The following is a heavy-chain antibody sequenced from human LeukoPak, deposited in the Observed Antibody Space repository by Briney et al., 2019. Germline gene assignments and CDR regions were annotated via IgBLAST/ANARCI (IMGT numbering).Heavy chain of an antibody. CDR3: ARDLVTMVRGVIKNYMDV. CDR2: ISAYNGNT. J-gene: IGHJ6*03. Sequence: GASVKVSCKASGYTFTSYGISWVRQAPGQGLEWMGWISAYNGNTNYAQKLQGRVTMTTDTSMSTAYMELRSLRSDDTAVYYCARDLVTMVRGVIKNYMDVWGKGTTVTISS. D-gene: IGHD3-10*01. V-gene: IGHV1-18*01. CDR1: GYTFTSYG.